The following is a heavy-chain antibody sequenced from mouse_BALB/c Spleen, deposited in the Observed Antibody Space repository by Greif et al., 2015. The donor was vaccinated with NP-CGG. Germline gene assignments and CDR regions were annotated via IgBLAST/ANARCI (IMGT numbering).Heavy chain of an antibody. J-gene: IGHJ4*01. CDR3: ARGDDYDGYAMDY. CDR2: IYPGDGDT. V-gene: IGHV1-80*01. D-gene: IGHD2-4*01. CDR1: GYALSSYW. Sequence: VKLMESGAELVRPGSSVKISCKASGYALSSYWMNWVKQRPGQGLEWIGQIYPGDGDTNYDGKFKGKATLTADKSSSTAYMQLSSLTSEDSAVYFCARGDDYDGYAMDYWGQGTSVTVSS.